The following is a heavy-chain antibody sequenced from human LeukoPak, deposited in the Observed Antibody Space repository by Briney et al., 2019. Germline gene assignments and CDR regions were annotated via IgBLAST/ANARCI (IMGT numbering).Heavy chain of an antibody. D-gene: IGHD3-22*01. CDR3: ARDNREGYYDSSGYYSFGMDV. CDR2: IYSGGST. CDR1: GFTFSSYS. V-gene: IGHV3-53*04. J-gene: IGHJ6*02. Sequence: GGSLRLSCAASGFTFSSYSMNWVRQAPGKGLEWVSVIYSGGSTYYADSVKGRFTISRHNSKNTLYLQMNSLRAEDTAVYYCARDNREGYYDSSGYYSFGMDVWGQGTTVTVSS.